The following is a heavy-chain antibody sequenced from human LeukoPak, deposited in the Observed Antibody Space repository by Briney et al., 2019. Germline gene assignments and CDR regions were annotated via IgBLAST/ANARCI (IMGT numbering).Heavy chain of an antibody. Sequence: SETLSLTCTVSGGSISSYYWSWIRQPPGKGLEWIGYIYYSWSTNYNPSLKSRVTISVDTSKNQFSLKLSSVTAADTAVYYCARVGSSSWETYYYYYYMDVWGKGTTVTISS. CDR2: IYYSWST. CDR3: ARVGSSSWETYYYYYYMDV. J-gene: IGHJ6*03. CDR1: GGSISSYY. D-gene: IGHD6-13*01. V-gene: IGHV4-59*01.